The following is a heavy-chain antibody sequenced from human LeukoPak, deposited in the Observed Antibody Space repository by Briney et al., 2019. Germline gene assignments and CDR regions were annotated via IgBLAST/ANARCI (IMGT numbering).Heavy chain of an antibody. CDR2: MYSGGST. V-gene: IGHV3-66*01. CDR1: GFTVSSHY. CDR3: ASSYSSSWPEIDY. Sequence: PGGSLRLSCAASGFTVSSHYMSWVRQAPGKGLEWVSVMYSGGSTYYADSVKGRFIISRDNSKNTLYLQMNSLRAEDTAVYYCASSYSSSWPEIDYWGQGTLVIVSS. D-gene: IGHD6-13*01. J-gene: IGHJ4*02.